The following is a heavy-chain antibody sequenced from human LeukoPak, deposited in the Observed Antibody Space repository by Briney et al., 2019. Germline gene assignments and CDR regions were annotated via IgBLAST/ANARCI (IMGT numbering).Heavy chain of an antibody. CDR1: GFTFSSNL. J-gene: IGHJ4*02. Sequence: SGGSLRLSCAASGFTFSSNLMHWVRQGPGKGLVWVSHINSDGRSTRYADSVKGRFTISRDNAKSTLYLQMNSLRAEDTAVYFCARDLSGAIDYWGQGTQVTVSS. V-gene: IGHV3-74*01. D-gene: IGHD3-10*01. CDR3: ARDLSGAIDY. CDR2: INSDGRST.